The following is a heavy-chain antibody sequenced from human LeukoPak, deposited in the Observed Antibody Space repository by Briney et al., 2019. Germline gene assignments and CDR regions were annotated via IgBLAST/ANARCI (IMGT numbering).Heavy chain of an antibody. Sequence: GESLKISCRGSGYSFTSYWVGWVRQMPGKGLEWMGIIYPGDSDARYSPSFQGQVTISADKSISTAYLQWSSLKASDTAMYYCARGPGSSRYCYYFDYWGQGTLVTVSS. CDR3: ARGPGSSRYCYYFDY. CDR2: IYPGDSDA. D-gene: IGHD3-22*01. CDR1: GYSFTSYW. J-gene: IGHJ4*02. V-gene: IGHV5-51*01.